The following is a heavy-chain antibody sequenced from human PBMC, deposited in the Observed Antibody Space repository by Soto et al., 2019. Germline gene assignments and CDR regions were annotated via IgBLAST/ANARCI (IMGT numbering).Heavy chain of an antibody. V-gene: IGHV1-69*01. CDR3: ASVRAAAGISYYFDY. CDR1: GGTFSSYA. CDR2: IIPIFGTA. J-gene: IGHJ4*02. D-gene: IGHD6-13*01. Sequence: QVQLVQSGAEVKKPGSSVKVSCKASGGTFSSYAISWVRQAHGQGLEWMGGIIPIFGTANYAQKFQGRVTITADESTSTAYMELSSLRSEDTAVYYCASVRAAAGISYYFDYWGQGTLVTVSS.